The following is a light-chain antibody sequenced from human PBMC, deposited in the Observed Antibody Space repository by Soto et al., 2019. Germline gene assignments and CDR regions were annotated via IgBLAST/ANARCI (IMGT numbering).Light chain of an antibody. CDR3: QRSCITPLS. Sequence: DIQMTQSPSSLSASVGDRVTITCRASQSISSYLNWYPQKPGKAPKLLIYAASSLQSGVPSRFSGSGSGTDFTLVISSRQPEDFATYHCQRSCITPLSFGGGIKVDIK. V-gene: IGKV1-39*01. J-gene: IGKJ4*01. CDR2: AAS. CDR1: QSISSY.